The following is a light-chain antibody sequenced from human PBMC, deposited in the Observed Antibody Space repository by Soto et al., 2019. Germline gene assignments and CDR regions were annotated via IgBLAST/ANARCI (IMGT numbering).Light chain of an antibody. CDR1: QSVSSN. V-gene: IGKV3-15*01. Sequence: EIVMTQSPATLSVSPGERATLSCRASQSVSSNIAWYQQKPGQAPRLLISGASTRATGIPARFTGSGSGTEFTLTISSLQSEDFAVYYCQQAGTFGPGTKVDIK. CDR3: QQAGT. J-gene: IGKJ3*01. CDR2: GAS.